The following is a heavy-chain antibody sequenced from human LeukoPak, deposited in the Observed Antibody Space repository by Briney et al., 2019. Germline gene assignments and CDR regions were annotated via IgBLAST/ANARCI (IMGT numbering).Heavy chain of an antibody. Sequence: SETLSLTCTVSGGSISSGGYYWSWIRQPPGKGLEWIGYIYHSGSTYYNPSLKSRVTISVDRSKNQFSLKLSSVTAADTAVYYCARGLEQWLVGPLTLGYWGQGTLVTVSS. J-gene: IGHJ4*02. CDR3: ARGLEQWLVGPLTLGY. D-gene: IGHD6-19*01. V-gene: IGHV4-30-2*01. CDR2: IYHSGST. CDR1: GGSISSGGYY.